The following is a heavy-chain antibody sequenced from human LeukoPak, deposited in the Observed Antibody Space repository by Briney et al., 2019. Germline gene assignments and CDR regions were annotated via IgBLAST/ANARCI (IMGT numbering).Heavy chain of an antibody. D-gene: IGHD2-15*01. J-gene: IGHJ5*02. CDR2: IQYDGINI. V-gene: IGHV3-30*02. Sequence: GGSLRLSCAASGIRFSGSGMHWVRQPPGKGLEWVAFIQYDGINIKYADSVKGRFTISRDNSKNTVWLQMNSLTTEDTAVYYCAREAGTVVIGRFDPWGQGTLVTVSS. CDR1: GIRFSGSG. CDR3: AREAGTVVIGRFDP.